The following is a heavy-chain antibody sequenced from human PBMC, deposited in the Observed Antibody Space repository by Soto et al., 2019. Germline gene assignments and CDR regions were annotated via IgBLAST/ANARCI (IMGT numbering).Heavy chain of an antibody. CDR2: ISPMFGAA. V-gene: IGHV1-69*19. J-gene: IGHJ4*02. CDR3: AREVQVHTPAFVY. Sequence: QVQLVQSGAEMKKPGSSVKVSCQSSGGTFNTYAMNWVRQAPGQGPEWMGDISPMFGAANYAPKFKGRVTITADESTGTSNMQLSSLTPEDTALYFCAREVQVHTPAFVYWGQGTLVTVSS. D-gene: IGHD3-10*01. CDR1: GGTFNTYA.